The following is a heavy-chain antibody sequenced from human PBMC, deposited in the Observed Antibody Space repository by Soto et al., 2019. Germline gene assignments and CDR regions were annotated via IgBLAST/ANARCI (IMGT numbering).Heavy chain of an antibody. D-gene: IGHD1-1*01. CDR3: ARGNRGFGGTTVHYFDY. J-gene: IGHJ4*02. V-gene: IGHV4-31*03. Sequence: QVQLQESGPGLVKPSQTLSLTCTVSGGSISSGGYYWSWIRQHPGKGLEWIGYIYYSGSTYYNPSLKSRVTISVDTSKNQFSLKLSSVTAADTAVYYCARGNRGFGGTTVHYFDYWGQGTLVTVSS. CDR1: GGSISSGGYY. CDR2: IYYSGST.